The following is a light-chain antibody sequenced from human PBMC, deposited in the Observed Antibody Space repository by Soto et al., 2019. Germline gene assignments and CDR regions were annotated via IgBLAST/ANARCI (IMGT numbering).Light chain of an antibody. J-gene: IGKJ1*01. V-gene: IGKV3-11*01. CDR3: QQRSNWPPTWT. CDR1: QSVSSY. CDR2: DAS. Sequence: EIVLTQSPATLSLSPGERATLSCRASQSVSSYLAWYQHKPGQAPRLLIYDASMRATGIPARFSGSGSGTDFTLTISSLEPEDFAVYYCQQRSNWPPTWTCGQGTRVGIK.